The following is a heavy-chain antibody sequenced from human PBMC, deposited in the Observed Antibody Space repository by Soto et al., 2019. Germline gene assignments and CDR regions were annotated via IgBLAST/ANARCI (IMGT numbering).Heavy chain of an antibody. CDR2: VNDRWGS. J-gene: IGHJ6*02. CDR3: VRQGYGALHGLVDV. Sequence: SETLSLTCPIHRSSIPDYYRAWILLTTVKGLDLIGYVNDRWGSHYNPSLKSRVAISLDTSKSQFSLKMTSVTATDTAVYYCVRQGYGALHGLVDVWTQGTTVT. D-gene: IGHD1-26*01. CDR1: RSSIPDYY. V-gene: IGHV4-59*08.